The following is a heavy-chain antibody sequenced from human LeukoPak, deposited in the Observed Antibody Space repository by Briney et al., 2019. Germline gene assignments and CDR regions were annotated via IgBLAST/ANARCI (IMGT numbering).Heavy chain of an antibody. V-gene: IGHV3-13*01. CDR1: GFTFSSYD. CDR2: IGTAGDT. Sequence: GGSLRLSCAASGFTFSSYDMHWVRQATGKGLEWVSAIGTAGDTYYPGSVKGRFTISRENAKNSLYLQMNSLRAGDTAVYYCARAITGTVFFDYWGQGTLVTVSS. J-gene: IGHJ4*02. D-gene: IGHD1-7*01. CDR3: ARAITGTVFFDY.